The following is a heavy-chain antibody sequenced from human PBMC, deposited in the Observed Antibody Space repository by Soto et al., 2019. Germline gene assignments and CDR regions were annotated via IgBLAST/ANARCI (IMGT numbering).Heavy chain of an antibody. CDR1: GGSISSGGYY. V-gene: IGHV4-31*03. CDR3: ARGYYGSGNYYNPPLGMDV. J-gene: IGHJ6*02. D-gene: IGHD3-10*01. CDR2: IYYSGST. Sequence: QVQLQESGPGLVKPSQTLSLTCTVSGGSISSGGYYWSWIRQHPGKGLEWIGYIYYSGSTYYNPSLKSRVTLSVATSKNRFPLKLSFVTAAATAVYWCARGYYGSGNYYNPPLGMDVWGQGTTVTVSS.